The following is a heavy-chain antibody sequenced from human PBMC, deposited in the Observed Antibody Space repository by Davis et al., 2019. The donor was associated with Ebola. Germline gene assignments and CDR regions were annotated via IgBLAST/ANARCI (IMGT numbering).Heavy chain of an antibody. V-gene: IGHV3-11*01. CDR2: ISSSGSTI. CDR1: GFTFSDYY. D-gene: IGHD2-2*01. CDR3: ARIVVVPAAMWYYYYMDV. Sequence: GESLKISCAASGFTFSDYYMSWIRQAPGKGLEWVSYISSSGSTIYYADSVKGRFTISRDNAKNSLYLQMDSLRAEDTAVYYCARIVVVPAAMWYYYYMDVWGKGTTVTVSS. J-gene: IGHJ6*03.